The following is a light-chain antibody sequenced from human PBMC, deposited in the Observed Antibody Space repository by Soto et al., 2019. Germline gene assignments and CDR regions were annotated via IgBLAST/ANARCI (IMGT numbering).Light chain of an antibody. V-gene: IGKV3-20*01. J-gene: IGKJ1*01. CDR2: ATS. CDR3: HQYVTSPPAWA. CDR1: QSISSSY. Sequence: EIVLTQSPGTLSLSPGERATLSCRPSQSISSSYLAWSQQKPGQAPRLLISATSSRATGVPDRFSGSGSGTDFTLTISRLEPEDSAVYYCHQYVTSPPAWAFGQGTKVEIK.